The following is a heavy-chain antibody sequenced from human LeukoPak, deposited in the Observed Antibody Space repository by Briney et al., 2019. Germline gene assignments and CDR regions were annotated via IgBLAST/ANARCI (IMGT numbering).Heavy chain of an antibody. CDR1: GFTFSSYS. Sequence: GWSLRLSCAASGFTFSSYSMNWVRQAPGKGLEWVSSISSSSSYIYYVDSVKGRFTISRDSAKNSLYLQMNSLRAEDTAVYYCARGNSWDYDSGAYTRKYYFDYWGQGSLVTVSS. CDR2: ISSSSSYI. CDR3: ARGNSWDYDSGAYTRKYYFDY. D-gene: IGHD3-22*01. V-gene: IGHV3-21*01. J-gene: IGHJ4*02.